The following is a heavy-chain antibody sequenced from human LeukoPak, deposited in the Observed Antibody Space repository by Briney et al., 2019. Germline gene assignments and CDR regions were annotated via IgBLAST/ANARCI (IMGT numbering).Heavy chain of an antibody. CDR2: INSDGSST. J-gene: IGHJ6*03. CDR3: AGHYGSGRYHYYYMDV. Sequence: GGPLRLSCAASRLILSSYWMHWVRQAPGKGLVWVSRINSDGSSTIYADSVKGRFTISRDYAKNTVYLQMNSLRVDDTAVYYCAGHYGSGRYHYYYMDVWGRGTTVTVSS. CDR1: RLILSSYW. D-gene: IGHD3-10*01. V-gene: IGHV3-74*01.